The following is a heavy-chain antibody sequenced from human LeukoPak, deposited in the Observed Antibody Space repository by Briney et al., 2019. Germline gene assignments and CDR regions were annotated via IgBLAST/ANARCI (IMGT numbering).Heavy chain of an antibody. D-gene: IGHD3-10*01. J-gene: IGHJ4*02. Sequence: GGSLQISCQGSGYIFTSYWIGGGRPVPGKGREGMGFLYPGASDPTYTPSFQGQVTISADKSISPAYLHWSSLKASDTAMYYCARHGDGSGTTPFDYWGQGTLVTVSS. V-gene: IGHV5-51*01. CDR2: LYPGASDP. CDR3: ARHGDGSGTTPFDY. CDR1: GYIFTSYW.